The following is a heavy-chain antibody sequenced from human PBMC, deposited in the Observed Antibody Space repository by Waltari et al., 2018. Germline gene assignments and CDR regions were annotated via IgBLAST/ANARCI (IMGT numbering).Heavy chain of an antibody. Sequence: QVQLQQWGAGLLKPSETLSLTCAVYGGSFSGYYWSWLRQPPGKGLAWIGEINHSGSTNYNPSLKGRFTISVDTSTNQFSLKLSSVAAADTAVDYCARPQKAMVRGVSYYYYGMDVWGQGTTVTVSS. J-gene: IGHJ6*02. D-gene: IGHD3-10*01. CDR2: INHSGST. V-gene: IGHV4-34*01. CDR3: ARPQKAMVRGVSYYYYGMDV. CDR1: GGSFSGYY.